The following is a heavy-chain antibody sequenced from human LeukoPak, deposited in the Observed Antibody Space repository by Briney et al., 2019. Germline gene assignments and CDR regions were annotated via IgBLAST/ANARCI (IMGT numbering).Heavy chain of an antibody. J-gene: IGHJ3*02. CDR1: GFTFSSYG. V-gene: IGHV3-33*01. D-gene: IGHD1-26*01. CDR3: ARDITIVGGYDAFDI. CDR2: IWYDGSNK. Sequence: GGSLRLSCAASGFTFSSYGMHWVRQAPGKGLEWVAVIWYDGSNKYYADSVKGRFTISRDNSKNTLYLQMNSLRAEDTAVYYRARDITIVGGYDAFDIWGQGTMVTVSS.